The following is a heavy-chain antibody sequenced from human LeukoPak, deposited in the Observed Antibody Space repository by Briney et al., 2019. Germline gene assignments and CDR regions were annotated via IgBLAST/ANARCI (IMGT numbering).Heavy chain of an antibody. Sequence: WASVKVSCKASGYTFTSYGISWVRQAPGQGLEWMGWISAYNGNTNYVQKLQGRVTMTTDTSTSTAYMELRSLRSDDTAVYYCARDLNSGYDSDAFDIWGQGTMVTVSS. V-gene: IGHV1-18*01. CDR3: ARDLNSGYDSDAFDI. J-gene: IGHJ3*02. CDR2: ISAYNGNT. D-gene: IGHD5-12*01. CDR1: GYTFTSYG.